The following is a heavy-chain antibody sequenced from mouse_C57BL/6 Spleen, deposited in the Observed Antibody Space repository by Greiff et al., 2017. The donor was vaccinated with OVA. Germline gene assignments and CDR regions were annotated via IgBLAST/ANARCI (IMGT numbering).Heavy chain of an antibody. D-gene: IGHD2-1*01. CDR1: GYAFSSYW. V-gene: IGHV1-80*01. J-gene: IGHJ1*03. CDR2: IYPGDGDT. CDR3: ARREGNHWYFDV. Sequence: VQLQQSGAELVKPGASVEISCKASGYAFSSYWMNWVKQRPGKGLEWIGQIYPGDGDTNYNGKFKGKATLTADKSSSTAYMQLSSLTSEDSAVYFCARREGNHWYFDVWGTGTTVTVSS.